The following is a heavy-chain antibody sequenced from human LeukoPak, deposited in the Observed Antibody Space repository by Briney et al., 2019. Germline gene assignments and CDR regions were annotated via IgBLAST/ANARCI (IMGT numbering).Heavy chain of an antibody. CDR2: MSSSSSYI. CDR1: GFTFSSYS. D-gene: IGHD6-19*01. J-gene: IGHJ4*02. CDR3: ARARGTSGWLPDFGY. V-gene: IGHV3-21*01. Sequence: GGSLRLSCAASGFTFSSYSMNWIRQAPGKGLEWVSSMSSSSSYIYYADSVKGRFTISRDNAKNSLYLQMNSLRAEDTAVYYCARARGTSGWLPDFGYWGQGTLVTVSS.